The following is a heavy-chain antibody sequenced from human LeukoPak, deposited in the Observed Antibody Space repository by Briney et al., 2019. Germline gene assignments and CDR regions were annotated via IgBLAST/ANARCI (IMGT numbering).Heavy chain of an antibody. D-gene: IGHD6-19*01. CDR3: ASSLGYSSGWDYYYYYYMDV. J-gene: IGHJ6*03. CDR2: MNPNSGNT. CDR1: GYTFTSYD. V-gene: IGHV1-8*01. Sequence: ASVTVSCKASGYTFTSYDINWVRQATGQGLEWMGWMNPNSGNTGYAQKFQGRVTMTRNTSISTAYMELSSLRSEDTAVYYCASSLGYSSGWDYYYYYYMDVWGKGTTVTVSS.